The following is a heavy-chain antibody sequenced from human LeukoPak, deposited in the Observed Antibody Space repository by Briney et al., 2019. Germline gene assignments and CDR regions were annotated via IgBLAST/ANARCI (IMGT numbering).Heavy chain of an antibody. V-gene: IGHV3-64*01. J-gene: IGHJ5*02. CDR3: AREHRSGWYRWFDP. Sequence: GGSLKLSCAASGFTFSSYAMHWVRQAPGKGLEYVSAISSNGGSTYYANSVKGRFTISRDNSKNTLYLQMGSLRAEDMAVYYCAREHRSGWYRWFDPWGQGTLVTVSS. CDR2: ISSNGGST. CDR1: GFTFSSYA. D-gene: IGHD6-19*01.